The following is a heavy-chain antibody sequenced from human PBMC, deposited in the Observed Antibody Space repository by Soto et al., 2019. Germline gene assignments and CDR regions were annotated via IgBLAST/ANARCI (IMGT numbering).Heavy chain of an antibody. CDR3: ATVRITMVRGVIIRFRNWFDP. J-gene: IGHJ5*02. V-gene: IGHV1-24*01. Sequence: QVQLVQSGAEVKKPGASVKVSCKVSGYTLTELSMHWVRQGPGKGLEWMGGFDPEDGETIYAQKFQGRVTMTEDTSTDTAYMELSSLRSEDTAVYYCATVRITMVRGVIIRFRNWFDPWGQGTLVTVSS. D-gene: IGHD3-10*01. CDR2: FDPEDGET. CDR1: GYTLTELS.